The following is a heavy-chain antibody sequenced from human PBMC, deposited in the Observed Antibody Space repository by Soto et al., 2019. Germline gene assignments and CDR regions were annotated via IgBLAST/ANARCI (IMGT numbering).Heavy chain of an antibody. CDR1: GGSVSSATYY. Sequence: SETLSLTCTVSGGSVSSATYYWSWTRQSPGKGLEWIGYIYYTGSSNYNPSLKSRVTISVDTSRNQFSLKLSSMTAADTAVYYCASERIRSGYSHYYGTDVWGQGTTVTVS. CDR3: ASERIRSGYSHYYGTDV. V-gene: IGHV4-61*01. D-gene: IGHD3-3*01. J-gene: IGHJ6*02. CDR2: IYYTGSS.